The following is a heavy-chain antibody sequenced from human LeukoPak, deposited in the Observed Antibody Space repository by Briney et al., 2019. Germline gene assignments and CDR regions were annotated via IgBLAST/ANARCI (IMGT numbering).Heavy chain of an antibody. D-gene: IGHD3-22*01. V-gene: IGHV4-61*02. CDR3: ARGPYSYDSSGAFDI. CDR2: ISSSGST. J-gene: IGHJ3*02. CDR1: GDSISSGDYY. Sequence: PSQTLSFTCTVSGDSISSGDYYWSWIRQPAGKGLEWIGRISSSGSTNYNPSLKSRVTISVGTSKNQFSLKLSSVTAADTAVYFCARGPYSYDSSGAFDIWGQGTMVTVSS.